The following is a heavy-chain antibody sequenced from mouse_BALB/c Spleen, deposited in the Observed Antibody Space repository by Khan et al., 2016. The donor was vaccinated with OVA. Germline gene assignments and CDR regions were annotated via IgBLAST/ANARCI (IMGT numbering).Heavy chain of an antibody. V-gene: IGHV14-1*02. J-gene: IGHJ3*01. D-gene: IGHD2-14*01. Sequence: EVQLQQSGAEFVRPGALVKLSCKASGFNIKDYYMHWVKQRPEQGLEWIGWIDPENGNTIYDPKFQDKASITADTYSNTAYLQLSSLTSEDTAVYYCARGEVRFAYWGQGTLVTVSA. CDR2: IDPENGNT. CDR1: GFNIKDYY. CDR3: ARGEVRFAY.